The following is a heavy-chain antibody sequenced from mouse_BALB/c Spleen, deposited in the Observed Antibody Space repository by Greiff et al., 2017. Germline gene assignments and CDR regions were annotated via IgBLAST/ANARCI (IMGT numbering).Heavy chain of an antibody. D-gene: IGHD2-3*01. CDR3: ARGWLEGLYYAMDY. Sequence: LVKTGASVKISCKASGYSFTGYYMHWVKQSHGKSLEWIGYISCYNGATSYNQKFKGKATLTVDTSSSTAYMQFNSLTSEDSAVYYCARGWLEGLYYAMDYWGQGTSVTVSS. V-gene: IGHV1S34*01. CDR1: GYSFTGYY. J-gene: IGHJ4*01. CDR2: ISCYNGAT.